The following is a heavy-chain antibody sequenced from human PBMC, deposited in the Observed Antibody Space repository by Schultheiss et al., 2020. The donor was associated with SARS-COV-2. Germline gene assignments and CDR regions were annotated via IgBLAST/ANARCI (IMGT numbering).Heavy chain of an antibody. D-gene: IGHD2-15*01. V-gene: IGHV4-39*07. Sequence: SETLSLTCSVSGGSISTSSHYWGWIRQPPGKGLEWIGYIYHSGSTYYNPSLKSRVTISVDRSKNQFSLKLSSVTAADTAVYYCARVTEDRAYYYYGMDVWGQGTTVTVSS. CDR2: IYHSGST. J-gene: IGHJ6*02. CDR3: ARVTEDRAYYYYGMDV. CDR1: GGSISTSSHY.